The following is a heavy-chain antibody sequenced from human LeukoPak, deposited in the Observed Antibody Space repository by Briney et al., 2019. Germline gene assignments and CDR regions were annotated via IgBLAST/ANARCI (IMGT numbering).Heavy chain of an antibody. V-gene: IGHV3-30-3*01. CDR3: ARERSSSSTYYGMDV. CDR1: GFTFSSYA. D-gene: IGHD6-13*01. Sequence: GGSLRLSCAASGFTFSSYAMHWVRQAPGKGLEWVAVISYDGSNKYYADSVKGRFTISRDNAKNTLYLQMNSLRAEDTAVYYCARERSSSSTYYGMDVWGQGTTVTVSS. CDR2: ISYDGSNK. J-gene: IGHJ6*02.